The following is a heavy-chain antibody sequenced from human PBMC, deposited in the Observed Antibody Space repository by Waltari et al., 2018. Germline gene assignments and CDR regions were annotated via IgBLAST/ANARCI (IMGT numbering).Heavy chain of an antibody. CDR1: GFTFNING. J-gene: IGHJ3*02. CDR3: ARDLIEGGYYGVAFDI. V-gene: IGHV3-21*01. CDR2: ISSSRSYI. Sequence: DVQLVVSGGGLVETGGALSLSCVASGFTFNINGLNWVRQAPGKGLEWVSSISSSRSYIFYRDSVKGRFTISRDNAKKTLYLEMTSLRAEDSAVYYCARDLIEGGYYGVAFDIWGQGTMVTVSS. D-gene: IGHD3-22*01.